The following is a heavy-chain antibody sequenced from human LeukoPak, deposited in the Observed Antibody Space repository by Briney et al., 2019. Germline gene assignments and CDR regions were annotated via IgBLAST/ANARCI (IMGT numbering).Heavy chain of an antibody. J-gene: IGHJ4*02. CDR3: AKGTGGSGSWKY. Sequence: PGGSLRLSCEASGFTFNNHAMHWVRQAPGKGLEWLALMSYDGSNTYYADSVKGRFTISRDNSKNILYLQMYSLRAEDTAMYYCAKGTGGSGSWKYWGQGTLVTLSS. CDR1: GFTFNNHA. CDR2: MSYDGSNT. D-gene: IGHD3-10*01. V-gene: IGHV3-30*18.